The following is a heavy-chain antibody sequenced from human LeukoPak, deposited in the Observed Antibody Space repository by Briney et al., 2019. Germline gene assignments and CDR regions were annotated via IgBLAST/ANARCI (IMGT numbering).Heavy chain of an antibody. CDR3: AKSTMVRGGLGVFDY. J-gene: IGHJ4*02. V-gene: IGHV3-30*18. Sequence: ARSLRLSCAASGFIFSTYVMHWVRQAPGEGLEWVAVVSYDGTKQYYADSVKGRFTISRDNSKNTLYLHMNSLRAEDTAVYYCAKSTMVRGGLGVFDYWGQGTLVTVAS. CDR2: VSYDGTKQ. D-gene: IGHD3-10*01. CDR1: GFIFSTYV.